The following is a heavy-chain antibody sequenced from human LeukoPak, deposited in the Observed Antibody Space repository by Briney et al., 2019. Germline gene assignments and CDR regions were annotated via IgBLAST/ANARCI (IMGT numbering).Heavy chain of an antibody. D-gene: IGHD2-2*02. CDR3: ARDSARYCSSTSCYTPLGVPWFDP. CDR1: GFTFSNEA. CDR2: ISPGGGTT. J-gene: IGHJ5*02. V-gene: IGHV3-23*01. Sequence: GGSLRLSCAVSGFTFSNEAMGWVCQLRGGGLEWVSTISPGGGTTYYAESMKGRFTISRDNSKSTLYLEMNSLRVEDTAVYYCARDSARYCSSTSCYTPLGVPWFDPWGQGTLVTVSS.